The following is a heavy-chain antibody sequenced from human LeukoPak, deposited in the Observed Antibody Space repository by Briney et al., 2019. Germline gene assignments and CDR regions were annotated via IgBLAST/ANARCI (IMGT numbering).Heavy chain of an antibody. CDR2: FDPEDGET. J-gene: IGHJ4*02. Sequence: ASVKVSCTVSGYTLTELSMHWVRQAPGKGLEWMGGFDPEDGETIYAQKFQGRVTMTEGTSTDTAYMELSSLRSEDTAVYYCATGPDYGDPPPGWGQGTLVTVSS. CDR1: GYTLTELS. D-gene: IGHD4-17*01. V-gene: IGHV1-24*01. CDR3: ATGPDYGDPPPG.